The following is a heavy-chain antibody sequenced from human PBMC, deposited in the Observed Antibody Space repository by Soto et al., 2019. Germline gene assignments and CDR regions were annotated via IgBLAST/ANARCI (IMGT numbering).Heavy chain of an antibody. V-gene: IGHV4-59*01. Sequence: SETLSLTCTFSGGSISSYYWSWIRQPPGKGLEWIGYIYYSGSTNYNPSLKSRVTISVDTSKNQFSLKLSSVTAADTAVYYCARAAGALDDWGQGTLVTVSS. CDR1: GGSISSYY. CDR2: IYYSGST. D-gene: IGHD1-26*01. CDR3: ARAAGALDD. J-gene: IGHJ4*02.